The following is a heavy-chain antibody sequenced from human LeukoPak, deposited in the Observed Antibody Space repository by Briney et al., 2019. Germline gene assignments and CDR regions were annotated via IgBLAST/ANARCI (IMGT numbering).Heavy chain of an antibody. J-gene: IGHJ4*02. CDR3: ARLSTTRAFDY. Sequence: GGSLRLSCAASGFTFSSYAMTWVRQAPGRGLEWVASIKQDGSEEYYVNSVKGRFTVSRDNAKNSLSLQMNSLRAEDTAVYYCARLSTTRAFDYWGQGTPVTVSS. CDR2: IKQDGSEE. CDR1: GFTFSSYA. D-gene: IGHD2/OR15-2a*01. V-gene: IGHV3-7*01.